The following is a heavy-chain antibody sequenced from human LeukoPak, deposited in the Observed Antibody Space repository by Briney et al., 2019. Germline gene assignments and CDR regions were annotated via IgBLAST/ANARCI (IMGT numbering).Heavy chain of an antibody. CDR2: IYPGDSDT. CDR1: GYSFTSYW. D-gene: IGHD6-13*01. J-gene: IGHJ5*02. V-gene: IGHV5-51*01. CDR3: ARVTIAAAGAP. Sequence: GESLKISCKGSGYSFTSYWIGWVRQMPGKGLEWMGIIYPGDSDTRYSPPLQGQVTLSADKSISTAYLQWSSLKASETGMYYCARVTIAAAGAPWGQGTLVTVSS.